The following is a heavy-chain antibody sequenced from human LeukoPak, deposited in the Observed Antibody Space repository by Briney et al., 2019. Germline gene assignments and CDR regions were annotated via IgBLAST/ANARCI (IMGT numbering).Heavy chain of an antibody. J-gene: IGHJ4*02. Sequence: PSETLSLTCTVSGGSISTYYWSWIRQSPGRGLEWIGYIHNSGTTNYNPSLKSRVTFSVDTSNNQFSLKLSSMSAADTAVYYCARRGEYYDHWGQGTLVTVSS. CDR2: IHNSGTT. V-gene: IGHV4-59*01. D-gene: IGHD3-10*01. CDR1: GGSISTYY. CDR3: ARRGEYYDH.